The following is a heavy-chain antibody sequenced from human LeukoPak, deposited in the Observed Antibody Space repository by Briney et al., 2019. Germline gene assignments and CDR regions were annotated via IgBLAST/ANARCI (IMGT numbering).Heavy chain of an antibody. CDR2: NSAYYGKK. CDR3: AKDSPRDDYVRGSYRYSRRGLDI. J-gene: IGHJ3*02. V-gene: IGHV1-18*01. CDR1: RYELYNHG. D-gene: IGHD3-16*02. Sequence: AAVHVSRQPSRYELYNHGISWVRQAPAQGLEGMGWNSAYYGKKKYAGKFQGRLTMTTETSTSTAYMDLRSLTSADTTVYYCAKDSPRDDYVRGSYRYSRRGLDIWGQGTLVTASS.